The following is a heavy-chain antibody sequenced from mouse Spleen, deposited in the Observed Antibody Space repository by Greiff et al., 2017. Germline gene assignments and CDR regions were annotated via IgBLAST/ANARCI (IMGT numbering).Heavy chain of an antibody. D-gene: IGHD1-2*01. CDR3: ARDRHYYDYAMDY. CDR1: GFTFSDYY. CDR2: ISDGGSYT. J-gene: IGHJ4*01. V-gene: IGHV5-4*02. Sequence: DVMLVESGGGLVKPGGSLKLSCAASGFTFSDYYMYWVRQTPEKRLEWVATISDGGSYTYYPDSVKGRFTISRDNAKNNLYLQMSSLKSEDTAMYYCARDRHYYDYAMDYWGQGTSVTVSS.